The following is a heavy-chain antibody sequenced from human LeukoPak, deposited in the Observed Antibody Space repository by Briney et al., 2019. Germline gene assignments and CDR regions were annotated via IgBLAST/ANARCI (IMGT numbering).Heavy chain of an antibody. J-gene: IGHJ4*02. V-gene: IGHV1-18*01. Sequence: ASVKVSCKASGYTFTSYGISWVRQAPGQGLEWMGWISAYNGNTNYAQKLQGRVTMTTDTSTSTAYMELRSLRSDDTAVYYCARDTEYSYGPGYFDYWGQGTLVTVSS. CDR3: ARDTEYSYGPGYFDY. D-gene: IGHD5-18*01. CDR2: ISAYNGNT. CDR1: GYTFTSYG.